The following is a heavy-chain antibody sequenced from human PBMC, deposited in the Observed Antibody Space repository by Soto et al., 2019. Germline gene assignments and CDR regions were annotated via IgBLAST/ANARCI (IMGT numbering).Heavy chain of an antibody. J-gene: IGHJ6*02. V-gene: IGHV3-11*01. D-gene: IGHD3-3*01. CDR3: ATVGTIFGVITPLDYYYFAMDV. Sequence: PGGSLRLSCAASGFTFSDYYMSWIRQAPGKGLEWVSYISSSSSTIYYADSVKGRFTISRDDAKNSLYLQMNSLRAEDTAVYYCATVGTIFGVITPLDYYYFAMDVWGQGTTVTVSS. CDR1: GFTFSDYY. CDR2: ISSSSSTI.